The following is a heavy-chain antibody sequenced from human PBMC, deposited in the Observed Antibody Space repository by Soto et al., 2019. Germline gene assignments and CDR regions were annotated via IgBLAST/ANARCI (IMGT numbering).Heavy chain of an antibody. J-gene: IGHJ6*02. D-gene: IGHD6-19*01. CDR2: INHSGST. CDR3: ARHGTFPPVAGPHCYYGMDV. Sequence: PSETLSLTCAVYGGSFSGYYWSWIRQPPGKGLEWIGEINHSGSTNYNPSLKSRVTISVDRSKNQFSLKLSSVTAADTAVYYCARHGTFPPVAGPHCYYGMDVWGQGTTVTVSS. CDR1: GGSFSGYY. V-gene: IGHV4-34*01.